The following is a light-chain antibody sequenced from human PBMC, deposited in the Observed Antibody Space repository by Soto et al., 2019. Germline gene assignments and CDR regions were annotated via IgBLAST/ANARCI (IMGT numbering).Light chain of an antibody. Sequence: ELVLTQSPGTLSLSPGERATLSCRASQSVSSSYLAWYQQKPGQAPSLPIYGASSRATGIPDRFSGSGSGTDFTLTISRLEPEDFAVYYCQQYGDSIFTFGPGTKVDIK. V-gene: IGKV3-20*01. CDR3: QQYGDSIFT. CDR1: QSVSSSY. J-gene: IGKJ3*01. CDR2: GAS.